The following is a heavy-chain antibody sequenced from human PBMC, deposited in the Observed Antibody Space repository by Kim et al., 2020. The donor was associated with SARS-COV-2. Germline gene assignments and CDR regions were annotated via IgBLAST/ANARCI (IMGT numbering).Heavy chain of an antibody. CDR3: AKGGKGYSSSSL. V-gene: IGHV3-23*01. J-gene: IGHJ4*02. Sequence: YYADSVKGRFTISRDNSKNTLYLQMNSLRAEDTAVYYCAKGGKGYSSSSLWGQGTLVTVSS. D-gene: IGHD6-13*01.